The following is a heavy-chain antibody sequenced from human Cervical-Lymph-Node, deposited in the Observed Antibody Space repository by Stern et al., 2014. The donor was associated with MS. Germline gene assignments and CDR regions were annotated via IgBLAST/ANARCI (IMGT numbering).Heavy chain of an antibody. CDR3: ARDRRGGGATRIGY. D-gene: IGHD1-26*01. CDR1: GFSFNSYA. CDR2: ISYTGSNP. J-gene: IGHJ4*02. V-gene: IGHV3-30-3*01. Sequence: VQLVESGGGVVQPGRSLRLSCAASGFSFNSYAMHWVRQAPGQGLEWVALISYTGSNPYYADSVKGRFTISRDNFKNTLYLEMNSLRPEDTAVYYCARDRRGGGATRIGYWGQGTLVTVSS.